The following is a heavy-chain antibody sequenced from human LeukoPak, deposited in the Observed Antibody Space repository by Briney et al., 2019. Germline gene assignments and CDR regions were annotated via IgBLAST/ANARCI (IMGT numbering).Heavy chain of an antibody. Sequence: SVNVSCKASGGTFSSYAISWVRQAPGQGLEWMGRIIPILGIANYAQKFQGRVTITADKSTSTAYMELSSLRSEDTAVYYCARFFGNSFHDYWGQGTLVTVSS. V-gene: IGHV1-69*04. CDR1: GGTFSSYA. J-gene: IGHJ4*02. CDR3: ARFFGNSFHDY. CDR2: IIPILGIA. D-gene: IGHD4-4*01.